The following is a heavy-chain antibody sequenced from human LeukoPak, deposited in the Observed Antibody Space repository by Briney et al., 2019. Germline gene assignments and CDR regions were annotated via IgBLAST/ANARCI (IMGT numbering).Heavy chain of an antibody. J-gene: IGHJ4*02. CDR1: GGSISSSSYY. D-gene: IGHD5-12*01. CDR3: ARSKWLRSPFDY. CDR2: IYYSGST. V-gene: IGHV4-39*01. Sequence: KPSATLSLTCTVSGGSISSSSYYWGWIRQPPGKGLEWIGSIYYSGSTYYNPSLKSRVTISVDTSKNQFSLKLSSVTAADTAVYYCARSKWLRSPFDYWGQGTLVTVSS.